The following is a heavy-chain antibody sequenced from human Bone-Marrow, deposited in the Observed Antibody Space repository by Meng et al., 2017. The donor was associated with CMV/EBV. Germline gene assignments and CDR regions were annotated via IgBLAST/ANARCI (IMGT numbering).Heavy chain of an antibody. D-gene: IGHD2-2*01. CDR1: GYTFTGYY. Sequence: ASVKVSCKASGYTFTGYYMHWVRQAPGQGLEWMGWINPNSGGTNYAQKFQGRVTMTRDTSISTAYMELSRLRSDDTAVHYCASQIVVVPAAKYHNWFDPWGQGTLVTVSS. V-gene: IGHV1-2*02. CDR3: ASQIVVVPAAKYHNWFDP. CDR2: INPNSGGT. J-gene: IGHJ5*02.